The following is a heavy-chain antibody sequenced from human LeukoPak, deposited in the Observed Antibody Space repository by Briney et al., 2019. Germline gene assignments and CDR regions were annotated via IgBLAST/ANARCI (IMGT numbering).Heavy chain of an antibody. D-gene: IGHD5-18*01. CDR3: ARGYLPPSDFDY. CDR2: IYYSGST. J-gene: IGHJ4*02. V-gene: IGHV4-59*01. Sequence: SETLSLTCTVSGGSISNYYWSWIRQSPGKGLEWIGYIYYSGSTDYNPSLKSRVTMSVDTSRNQFSLKLTSVTAADTAVYYCARGYLPPSDFDYWAQGTLVTVSS. CDR1: GGSISNYY.